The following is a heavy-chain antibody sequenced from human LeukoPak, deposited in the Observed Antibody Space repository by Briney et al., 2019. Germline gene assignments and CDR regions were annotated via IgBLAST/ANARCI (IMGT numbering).Heavy chain of an antibody. V-gene: IGHV3-64*04. CDR3: ARAAYDSSGYLTL. Sequence: GGSLRLSCSASGFTFNRFYLHWVRQAPGKGLEFVSHISSNGATTYYADSVKGRFTISRDNSKNTLYLQMNSLRAEDTALYYCARAAYDSSGYLTLWGQGTLVTVSS. J-gene: IGHJ4*02. CDR2: ISSNGATT. CDR1: GFTFNRFY. D-gene: IGHD3-22*01.